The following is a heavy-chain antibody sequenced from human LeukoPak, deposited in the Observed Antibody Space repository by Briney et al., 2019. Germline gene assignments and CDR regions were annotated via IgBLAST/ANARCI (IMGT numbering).Heavy chain of an antibody. CDR1: GYTFTSYY. J-gene: IGHJ4*02. V-gene: IGHV1-46*01. CDR2: INPSGGST. D-gene: IGHD2-2*03. CDR3: ARVYGYCSSTSCPYHFDY. Sequence: ASVKVSWKASGYTFTSYYMHWVRQAPEQGLEWMGIINPSGGSTSYAQKFQGRVTMTRDTSTSTVYMELSSLRSEDTAVYYCARVYGYCSSTSCPYHFDYWGQGTLVTVSS.